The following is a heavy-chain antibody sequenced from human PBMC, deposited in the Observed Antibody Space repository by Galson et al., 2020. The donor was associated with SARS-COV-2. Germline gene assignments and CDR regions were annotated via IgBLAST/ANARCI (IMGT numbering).Heavy chain of an antibody. D-gene: IGHD6-13*01. Sequence: GESLKISCAASGFTFSSYGMHWVRQAPGKGLEWVAVIWYDGSTKYYADSVKGRFTISRDNSKNTLYLQMNSLRAEDTAVYYCARGREESSRWYGAYFDYWGQGTLVTVSS. V-gene: IGHV3-33*01. CDR1: GFTFSSYG. CDR3: ARGREESSRWYGAYFDY. CDR2: IWYDGSTK. J-gene: IGHJ4*02.